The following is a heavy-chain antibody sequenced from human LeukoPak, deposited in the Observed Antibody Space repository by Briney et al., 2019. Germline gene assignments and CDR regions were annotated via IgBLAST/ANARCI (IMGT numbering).Heavy chain of an antibody. D-gene: IGHD2-21*02. CDR1: GYTFTSYG. J-gene: IGHJ4*02. CDR3: ERDIGDEADY. Sequence: ASVKVSCKASGYTFTSYGICWVRQAPGQGREWMGWSSTYNGNTNYAQKLQGRVTMTTDTSTSTAYMELRSLGSDDTAVYYCERDIGDEADYWGQGTLVTVSS. V-gene: IGHV1-18*01. CDR2: SSTYNGNT.